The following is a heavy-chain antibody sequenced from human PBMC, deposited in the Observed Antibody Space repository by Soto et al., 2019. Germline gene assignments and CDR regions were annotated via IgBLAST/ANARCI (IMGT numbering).Heavy chain of an antibody. Sequence: GASVKVSCKASGGTFSSYAISWVRQAPGQGLEWMGGIIPTFGTANYAQKFQGRVTITADESTSTAYMELSSLRSEDTAVYYCARGNSGYDYYYYGMDVWGQGTTVTVSS. CDR3: ARGNSGYDYYYYGMDV. D-gene: IGHD5-12*01. CDR1: GGTFSSYA. V-gene: IGHV1-69*13. CDR2: IIPTFGTA. J-gene: IGHJ6*02.